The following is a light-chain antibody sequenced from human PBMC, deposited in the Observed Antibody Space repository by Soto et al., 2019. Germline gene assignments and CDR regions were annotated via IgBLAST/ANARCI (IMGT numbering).Light chain of an antibody. CDR3: CSYAGSYTYV. CDR2: DVS. V-gene: IGLV2-11*01. J-gene: IGLJ1*01. Sequence: QSALTQPRSVSGSPGQPVTISCTGTSSDVGGYNYVSWYQQHPGKAPKLMIYDVSKRPSGVPDRFSGSKSGNTASLTISGLQAEDEADYCCCSYAGSYTYVFGAGTKVTVL. CDR1: SSDVGGYNY.